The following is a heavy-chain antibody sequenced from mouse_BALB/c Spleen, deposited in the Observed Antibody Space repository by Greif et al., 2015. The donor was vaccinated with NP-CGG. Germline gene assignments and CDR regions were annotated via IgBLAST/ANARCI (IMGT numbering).Heavy chain of an antibody. J-gene: IGHJ4*01. CDR3: AREWRRRNALDY. V-gene: IGHV2-9*02. Sequence: VQLQQSGPGLVAPSHSLSITCTVSGFSLTSYGVHWVRQPPGKGLEWLGVIWAGGSTNYNSALMSRLSISKDNSKSXVFLKMNSLQTDDTAMYYCAREWRRRNALDYWDQGTSVTVSS. CDR1: GFSLTSYG. CDR2: IWAGGST.